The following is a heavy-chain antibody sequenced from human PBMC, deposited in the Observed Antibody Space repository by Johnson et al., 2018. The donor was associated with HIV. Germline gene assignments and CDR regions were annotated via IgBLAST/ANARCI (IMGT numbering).Heavy chain of an antibody. J-gene: IGHJ3*01. CDR2: LSYDGSNK. D-gene: IGHD3-16*01. CDR1: GFTFSSYA. V-gene: IGHV3-30-3*01. CDR3: AKDRIWGDRWGLSAFDV. Sequence: QEQLVESGGGLVQPGGSLRLSCAASGFTFSSYALHWVRQAPGKGLEWVAVLSYDGSNKYYADSVKGRFTISRDNSKNTLYVQMNSLRPEDTAVYYCAKDRIWGDRWGLSAFDVWGQGTMVTLSS.